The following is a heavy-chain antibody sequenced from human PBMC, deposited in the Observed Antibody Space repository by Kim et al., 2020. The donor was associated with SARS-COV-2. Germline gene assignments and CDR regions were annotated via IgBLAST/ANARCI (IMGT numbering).Heavy chain of an antibody. V-gene: IGHV3-33*01. D-gene: IGHD4-4*01. Sequence: GGSLRLSCAASGFTFSSYGMHWVRQAPGKGLEWVAVIWYDGSNKYYADSVKGRFTISRDNSKNTLYLQMNSLRAEDTAVYYCARDPGLYYSNSPFKGGMDVWGQGTTVTVSS. CDR2: IWYDGSNK. J-gene: IGHJ6*02. CDR3: ARDPGLYYSNSPFKGGMDV. CDR1: GFTFSSYG.